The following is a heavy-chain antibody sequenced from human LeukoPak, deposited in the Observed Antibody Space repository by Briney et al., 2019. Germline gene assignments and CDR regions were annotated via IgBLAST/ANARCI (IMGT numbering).Heavy chain of an antibody. Sequence: GESLRLSCAASGFTFNDYAMSWVRQAPGKGLEWVSGISDTGGSTYYADTVKGRFTISRDNSKNTLFLQMNSLRAEDTAVYSCAKNQWELTDWGQGTLVTVSS. J-gene: IGHJ4*02. V-gene: IGHV3-23*01. CDR2: ISDTGGST. CDR1: GFTFNDYA. D-gene: IGHD1-26*01. CDR3: AKNQWELTD.